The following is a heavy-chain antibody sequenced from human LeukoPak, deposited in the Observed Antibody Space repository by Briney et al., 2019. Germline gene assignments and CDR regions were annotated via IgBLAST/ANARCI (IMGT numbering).Heavy chain of an antibody. J-gene: IGHJ4*02. V-gene: IGHV4-34*01. CDR3: ARVTGYGGDSLRY. D-gene: IGHD4-23*01. Sequence: SETLSLTCSVDGGSFTGYYWTWIRQAPGKGLAGIGEINHRESSNHNPSLKSRVTLSIDTSKKQFSLHLTSLTAADTAVYYCARVTGYGGDSLRYWGQGTLVTISS. CDR2: INHRESS. CDR1: GGSFTGYY.